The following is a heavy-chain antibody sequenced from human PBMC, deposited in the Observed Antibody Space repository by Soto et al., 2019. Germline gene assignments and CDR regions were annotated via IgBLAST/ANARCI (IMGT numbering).Heavy chain of an antibody. Sequence: QVQLVQSGAEVKKPGASVKVSCKASGYTFTSYGISWVRQAPGQGLEWMGWISAYNGNTNYAQKLQGRVTMTTDTSTSTAYMELRSLRSDDTAVYYCARDRRITIFGVVFRGGPNWFDPWGQGTLVTVSS. CDR1: GYTFTSYG. CDR3: ARDRRITIFGVVFRGGPNWFDP. CDR2: ISAYNGNT. J-gene: IGHJ5*02. D-gene: IGHD3-3*01. V-gene: IGHV1-18*01.